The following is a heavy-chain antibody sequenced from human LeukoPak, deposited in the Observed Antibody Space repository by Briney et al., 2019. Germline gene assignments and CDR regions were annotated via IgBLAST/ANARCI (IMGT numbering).Heavy chain of an antibody. Sequence: GRSLRLSCAASGFTFSSYGMHWVRQAPGKGLEWVAVKWYDGSNKYYADSVKGRFTISRDNSKNTLYLQMNSLRAEDTAVYYCARVSTPRGPLRYFDWLPDYWGQGTLVTVSS. D-gene: IGHD3-9*01. J-gene: IGHJ4*02. CDR1: GFTFSSYG. V-gene: IGHV3-33*01. CDR3: ARVSTPRGPLRYFDWLPDY. CDR2: KWYDGSNK.